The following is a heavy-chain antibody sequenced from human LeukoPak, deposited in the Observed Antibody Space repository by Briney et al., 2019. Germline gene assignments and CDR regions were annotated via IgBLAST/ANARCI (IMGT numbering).Heavy chain of an antibody. V-gene: IGHV1-18*01. CDR3: ARVIGPGSGYRSQTVDSSSWPGAFDI. Sequence: ASVKVSCKASGYTFTSYGISWVRQAPGQGLEWMGWISAYNGNTNYAQKLQGRVTMTTDTSTSTAYMELRSLRSDDTAVYYCARVIGPGSGYRSQTVDSSSWPGAFDIWGQGTMVTVSS. J-gene: IGHJ3*02. D-gene: IGHD6-13*01. CDR1: GYTFTSYG. CDR2: ISAYNGNT.